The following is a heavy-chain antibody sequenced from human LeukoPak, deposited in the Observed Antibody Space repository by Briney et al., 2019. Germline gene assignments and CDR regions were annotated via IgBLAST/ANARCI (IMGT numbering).Heavy chain of an antibody. CDR3: ARDLAAMATSLDY. CDR1: GFTFSSYS. D-gene: IGHD5-18*01. CDR2: ISSSSSYI. J-gene: IGHJ4*02. V-gene: IGHV3-21*01. Sequence: GGSLRLSCAASGFTFSSYSMNWVRQAPGKGLEWVSSISSSSSYIYYADSVRGRFTISRDNAKNSLYLQMNSLRAEDTAVYYCARDLAAMATSLDYWGQGTLVTVSS.